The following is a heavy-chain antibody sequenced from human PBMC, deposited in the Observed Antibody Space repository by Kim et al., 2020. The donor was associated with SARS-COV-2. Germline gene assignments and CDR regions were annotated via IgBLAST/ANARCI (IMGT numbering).Heavy chain of an antibody. CDR2: ISYDGSNK. Sequence: GGSLRLSCAASGFTFSSYAMHWVRQAPGKGLEWVAVISYDGSNKYYADSVKGRFTISRDNSKNTLYLQMNSLRAEDTAVYYCARLSPDYSNYYDYYYGMDVWGQGTTVTVSS. V-gene: IGHV3-30-3*01. J-gene: IGHJ6*02. CDR1: GFTFSSYA. CDR3: ARLSPDYSNYYDYYYGMDV. D-gene: IGHD4-4*01.